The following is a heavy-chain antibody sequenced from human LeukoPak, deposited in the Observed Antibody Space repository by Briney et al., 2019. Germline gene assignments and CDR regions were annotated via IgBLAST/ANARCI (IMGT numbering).Heavy chain of an antibody. J-gene: IGHJ6*02. CDR3: AKSGGLSGSGRLAMDV. D-gene: IGHD3-10*01. CDR2: ISGSGGST. CDR1: GFTFSTYA. Sequence: GGSLRTSCAASGFTFSTYAMSWVRLAPGKGLEWVSGISGSGGSTYYADSVKGRFTSSRDNSNNTLYVQMNSLRVEDTAVYYCAKSGGLSGSGRLAMDVWGQGTTVTVSS. V-gene: IGHV3-23*01.